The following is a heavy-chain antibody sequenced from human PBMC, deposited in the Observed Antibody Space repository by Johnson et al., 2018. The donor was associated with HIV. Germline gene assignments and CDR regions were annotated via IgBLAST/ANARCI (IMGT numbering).Heavy chain of an antibody. Sequence: VQPVESGGRLIQPGGSLRLSSAASGITVSSNYMTWVRQAPGKGLEWVSVIYSGGSTYYADSVKRRFTISRDNSKNTLYLQMNSLRAEDTAVYYCAREADPTNAFDIWGQGTMVTVSS. V-gene: IGHV3-53*01. CDR3: AREADPTNAFDI. CDR2: IYSGGST. J-gene: IGHJ3*02. D-gene: IGHD5-24*01. CDR1: GITVSSNY.